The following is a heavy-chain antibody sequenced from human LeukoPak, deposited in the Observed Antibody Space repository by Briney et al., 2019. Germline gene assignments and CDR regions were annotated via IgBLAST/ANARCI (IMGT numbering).Heavy chain of an antibody. CDR3: ARNTYMD. CDR1: GHSFSSYW. CDR2: INTDGSRT. J-gene: IGHJ1*01. D-gene: IGHD1-1*01. V-gene: IGHV3-74*01. Sequence: GGSLSLFFAASGHSFSSYWMQWVRQAPGKGLVWVSRINTDGSRTDYADSVKGRFTISRDNAKNTLYLQMNSLRAEDQAVYYCARNTYMDCGQGNLVTVSS.